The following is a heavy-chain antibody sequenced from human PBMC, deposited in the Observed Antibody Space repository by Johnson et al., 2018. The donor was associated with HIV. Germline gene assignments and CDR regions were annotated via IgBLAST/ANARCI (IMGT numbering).Heavy chain of an antibody. CDR2: ISYDGSNK. V-gene: IGHV3-30*04. Sequence: QVQLVESGGGVVQPGRSLRLSCAASGFTFSSYAMHWVRQAPGKGLEWVAVISYDGSNKYYADSVKGRFTISRDNSKNTRYLQMNSLRAEDTAVYYCAQGRDSAAAGNGDAFDIWGQGTMGTVSS. CDR3: AQGRDSAAAGNGDAFDI. D-gene: IGHD6-13*01. CDR1: GFTFSSYA. J-gene: IGHJ3*02.